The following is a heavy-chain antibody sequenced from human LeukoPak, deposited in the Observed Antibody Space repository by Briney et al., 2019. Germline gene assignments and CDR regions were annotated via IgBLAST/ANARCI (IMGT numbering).Heavy chain of an antibody. CDR2: ISGSGGST. D-gene: IGHD3-16*02. J-gene: IGHJ4*02. V-gene: IGHV3-23*01. Sequence: PGRSLRLSCAASGFTFSSYAMSWVRQAPGKGLEWVSGISGSGGSTYHADSVKGRFTISRDNSKDTLFLQMNSLRAEDTAVYYCAKHEPGGVIVPFDFWGQGTLVTVSS. CDR1: GFTFSSYA. CDR3: AKHEPGGVIVPFDF.